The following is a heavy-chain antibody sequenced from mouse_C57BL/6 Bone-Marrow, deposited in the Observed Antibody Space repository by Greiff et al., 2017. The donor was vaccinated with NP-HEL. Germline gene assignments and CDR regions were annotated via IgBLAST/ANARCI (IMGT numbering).Heavy chain of an antibody. Sequence: DVMLVESGGGLVKPGGSLKLSCAASGFTFSDYGMHWVRQAPEKGLEWVAYISSGSSTIYYADTVKGRFTISRDNAKNTLFLQMTSLRSEDTAMYYCARPLGSSYDYAMDYWGQGTSVTVSS. CDR1: GFTFSDYG. V-gene: IGHV5-17*01. J-gene: IGHJ4*01. CDR2: ISSGSSTI. D-gene: IGHD1-1*01. CDR3: ARPLGSSYDYAMDY.